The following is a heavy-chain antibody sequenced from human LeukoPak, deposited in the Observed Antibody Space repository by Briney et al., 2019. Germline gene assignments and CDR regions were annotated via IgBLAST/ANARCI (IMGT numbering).Heavy chain of an antibody. V-gene: IGHV3-30-3*01. CDR2: ISYDGSNK. D-gene: IGHD3-16*01. J-gene: IGHJ4*02. Sequence: GGSLSLSCAASGFTFSSYAMHWVRQAPGKGLEWVAVISYDGSNKYYADSVKGRFTISRDNSKNTLYLQMNSLRAEDTAVYYCAHLGVFDYWGQGTLVTVSS. CDR3: AHLGVFDY. CDR1: GFTFSSYA.